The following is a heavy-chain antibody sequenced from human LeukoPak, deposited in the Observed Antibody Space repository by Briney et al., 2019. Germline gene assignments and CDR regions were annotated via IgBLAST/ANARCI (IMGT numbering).Heavy chain of an antibody. J-gene: IGHJ5*02. CDR2: IKTDGSEK. V-gene: IGHV3-7*03. D-gene: IGHD3-9*01. CDR3: ARDYTGYFP. CDR1: GFTFSNYW. Sequence: GGSLRLSCVASGFTFSNYWMSWVRQAPGKGLEWVANIKTDGSEKYYVDSVKGRFTISRDNAKNSLYLQMNSLRAEDTAVYYCARDYTGYFPWGQGTLVIVSS.